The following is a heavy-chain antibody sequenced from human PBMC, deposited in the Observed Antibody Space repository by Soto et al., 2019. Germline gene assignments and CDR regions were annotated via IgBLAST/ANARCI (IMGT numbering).Heavy chain of an antibody. Sequence: VQLVESGGGVVQPGRSLRLSCAASGFTFSSYGMHWVRQAPGKGLEWVAVISYDGSNKYYADSVKGRFTISRDNSKNTLYLQMNSLRAEDTAVYYCAKDRVTYYDFWSGYFVDYWGQGTLVTVSS. CDR1: GFTFSSYG. CDR3: AKDRVTYYDFWSGYFVDY. J-gene: IGHJ4*02. V-gene: IGHV3-30*18. D-gene: IGHD3-3*01. CDR2: ISYDGSNK.